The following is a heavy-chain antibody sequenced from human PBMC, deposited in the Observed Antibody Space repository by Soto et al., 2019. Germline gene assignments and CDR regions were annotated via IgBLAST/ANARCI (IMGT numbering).Heavy chain of an antibody. CDR1: GFTFSSYG. CDR2: IWYDGSHK. J-gene: IGHJ4*02. CDR3: ARDRGYSSGWYDY. D-gene: IGHD6-19*01. Sequence: QVQLVESGGGVVQPGRSLRVSCAASGFTFSSYGMHWVRQAPGKGLEWVAVIWYDGSHKYYADSVKGRFTISRDNSNNTLYLQMDSLRAEDTAVYYCARDRGYSSGWYDYWGQGTLVTVSS. V-gene: IGHV3-33*01.